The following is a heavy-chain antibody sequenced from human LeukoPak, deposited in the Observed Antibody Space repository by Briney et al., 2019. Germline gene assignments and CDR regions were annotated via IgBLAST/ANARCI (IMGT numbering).Heavy chain of an antibody. V-gene: IGHV3-30*15. CDR2: ISKDGSNE. D-gene: IGHD3-10*01. J-gene: IGHJ4*02. Sequence: GTSLRLSCAASGFTFSSYAMYWVRQAPGKGLEWVALISKDGSNEDHADSVKGLFTISRDNSRTTLYLQMSSLRPEDTAVYYCAREAYYGSGRSRQPSPVWGQGTLVTVSS. CDR1: GFTFSSYA. CDR3: AREAYYGSGRSRQPSPV.